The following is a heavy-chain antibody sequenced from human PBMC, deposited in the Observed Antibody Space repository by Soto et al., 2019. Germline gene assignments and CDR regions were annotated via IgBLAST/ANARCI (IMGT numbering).Heavy chain of an antibody. CDR3: AKERWAVAGMDV. CDR2: ISGSGGST. Sequence: EVQLLESGGGLVQPGGSLRLSCAASGFTFSSYAMSWVRQAPGKGLEWVSAISGSGGSTYYADSVKGRFTISRDNSNNPRYLQMHSLRAEDTAVYYCAKERWAVAGMDVWGQGTTVTVSS. CDR1: GFTFSSYA. V-gene: IGHV3-23*01. D-gene: IGHD1-26*01. J-gene: IGHJ6*02.